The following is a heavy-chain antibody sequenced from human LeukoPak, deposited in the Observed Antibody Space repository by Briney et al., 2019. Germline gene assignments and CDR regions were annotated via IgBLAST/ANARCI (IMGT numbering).Heavy chain of an antibody. Sequence: GGSLRLSCAASGFTFSSYWMHWVRQAPGKGLVWVSRINSDGSSTSYADSVKGRFTISRDNAKNSLYLQMNSLRAEDAAVYYCARGSGGAGPFDYWGQGTLVTVSS. V-gene: IGHV3-74*01. D-gene: IGHD1-26*01. J-gene: IGHJ4*02. CDR2: INSDGSST. CDR1: GFTFSSYW. CDR3: ARGSGGAGPFDY.